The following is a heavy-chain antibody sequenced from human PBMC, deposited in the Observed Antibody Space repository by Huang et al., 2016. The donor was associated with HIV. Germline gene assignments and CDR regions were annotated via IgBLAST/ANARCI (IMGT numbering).Heavy chain of an antibody. CDR3: ARRFSSSSGYFDY. Sequence: VQLVQSGAEVKKPGESLKISCKGSGYSFSSYWIAWVRQMTGKGLEWMGLICPDDSDTTYSPSFEGQVTISADKSIGTAYLQWSSLKASDTAMYYCARRFSSSSGYFDYWGQGSLVTVSS. D-gene: IGHD6-6*01. CDR1: GYSFSSYW. V-gene: IGHV5-51*01. CDR2: ICPDDSDT. J-gene: IGHJ4*02.